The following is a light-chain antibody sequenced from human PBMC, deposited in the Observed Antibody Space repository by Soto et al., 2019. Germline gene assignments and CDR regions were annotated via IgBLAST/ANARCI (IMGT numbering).Light chain of an antibody. V-gene: IGKV3-11*01. CDR1: QSVSSNY. Sequence: ESVLTQSPGTLSLSPGERATLSCRASQSVSSNYLAWYQQKPGQAPRLLIYGAFNRATGIPARFSGSGSGTDFTLTISSLEPEDSAVYYCQQRNVWPPVTFGQGTRLEI. CDR2: GAF. CDR3: QQRNVWPPVT. J-gene: IGKJ5*01.